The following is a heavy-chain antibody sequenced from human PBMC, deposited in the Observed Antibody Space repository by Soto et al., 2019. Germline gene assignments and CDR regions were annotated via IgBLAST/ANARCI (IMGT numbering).Heavy chain of an antibody. CDR2: IYHSGST. J-gene: IGHJ4*02. CDR1: GGSISSGGYS. CDR3: ASSTVVTLGYNS. Sequence: SETLSLTCAVSGGSISSGGYSWSWIRQPPGKGLEWIGYIYHSGSTYYNPSLKSRVTISVDRSKNQFSLKLSSVTAADTAVYYCASSTVVTLGYNSWGQGTLVTVSS. D-gene: IGHD4-17*01. V-gene: IGHV4-30-2*01.